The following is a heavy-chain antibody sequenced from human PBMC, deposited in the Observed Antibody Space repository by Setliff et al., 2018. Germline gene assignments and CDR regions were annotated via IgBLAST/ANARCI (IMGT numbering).Heavy chain of an antibody. CDR2: IYYTGST. V-gene: IGHV4-34*01. Sequence: SETLSLTCDVYDGAFSTYYWTWIRQPPGKGLEWIGSIYYTGSTYYNPSLKSRVTMSVDTSKRQFSLKLGSATAADTAVYYCARDMGQPYYFESWGLGTLVTVSS. D-gene: IGHD1-1*01. CDR3: ARDMGQPYYFES. J-gene: IGHJ4*02. CDR1: DGAFSTYY.